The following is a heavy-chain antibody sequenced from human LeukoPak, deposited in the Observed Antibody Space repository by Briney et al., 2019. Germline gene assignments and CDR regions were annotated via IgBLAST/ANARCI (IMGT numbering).Heavy chain of an antibody. CDR2: IYTSGST. Sequence: SETLSLTCTVSGGSISSYYWSWIRQPAGKGLEWIGRIYTSGSTNYNPSLKSRVTMSVDTSKNQFSLKLSSVTAADTAVYYCARDRSYLGEADDAFDIWGQGTMVTVSS. V-gene: IGHV4-4*07. CDR1: GGSISSYY. J-gene: IGHJ3*02. CDR3: ARDRSYLGEADDAFDI. D-gene: IGHD3-16*01.